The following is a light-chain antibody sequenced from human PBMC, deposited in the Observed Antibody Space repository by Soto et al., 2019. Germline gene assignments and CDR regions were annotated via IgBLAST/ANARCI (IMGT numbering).Light chain of an antibody. V-gene: IGKV4-1*01. CDR2: WAS. CDR3: HQDYSPPLP. CDR1: QSVLYSSNNKNY. J-gene: IGKJ4*01. Sequence: DIVMTQSPDSLAVSLGERATIDCKSSQSVLYSSNNKNYLAWYQRKPGQSPKLLIYWASNRVSRVPDRFSGRRSGTEFTLSIHRLQAEDVAVHYFHQDYSPPLPFGGGNKVEIQ.